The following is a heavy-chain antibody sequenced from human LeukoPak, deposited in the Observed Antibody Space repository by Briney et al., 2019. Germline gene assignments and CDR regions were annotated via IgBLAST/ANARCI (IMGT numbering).Heavy chain of an antibody. CDR1: GYTFTAYY. V-gene: IGHV1-2*06. D-gene: IGHD7-27*01. Sequence: ASVKVSCKTSGYTFTAYYMHWVRQAPGQGLEWMGRINPHSADTNSAQKFRGRVTMTRDTSISTAYMELSRLTSDDTAVYYCARVTNWSPYGFDIWGQGTMVTVSS. CDR3: ARVTNWSPYGFDI. J-gene: IGHJ3*02. CDR2: INPHSADT.